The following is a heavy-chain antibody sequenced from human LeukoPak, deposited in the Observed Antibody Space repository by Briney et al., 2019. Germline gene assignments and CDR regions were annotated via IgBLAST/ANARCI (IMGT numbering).Heavy chain of an antibody. J-gene: IGHJ3*02. CDR1: GFTFSSYA. CDR3: ARGFPPTVTTPFGAFDI. CDR2: IRSSGSTM. Sequence: PGGSLRLSCAASGFTFSSYAMSWVRQAPGKGLEWVSHIRSSGSTMYYADSVRGRFTISRDNVKNSLYLQMNNLRDEDTAVYYCARGFPPTVTTPFGAFDIWGQGTMVTVSS. D-gene: IGHD4-17*01. V-gene: IGHV3-48*02.